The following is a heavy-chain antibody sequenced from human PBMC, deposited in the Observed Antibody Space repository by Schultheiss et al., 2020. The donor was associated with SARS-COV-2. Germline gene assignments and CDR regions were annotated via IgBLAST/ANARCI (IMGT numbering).Heavy chain of an antibody. V-gene: IGHV1-69*04. CDR3: ASCDILTGYQAFDP. CDR1: GGTFSSYA. D-gene: IGHD3-9*01. Sequence: SVKVSCKASGGTFSSYAISWVRQAPGQGLEWMGRIIPILGIANYAQKFQGRVTITADKSTSTAYMELSSLRSEDTAVYYCASCDILTGYQAFDPWGQGTLVTVSS. CDR2: IIPILGIA. J-gene: IGHJ5*02.